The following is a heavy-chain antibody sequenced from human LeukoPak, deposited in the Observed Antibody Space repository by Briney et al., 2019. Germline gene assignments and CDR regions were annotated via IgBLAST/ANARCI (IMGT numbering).Heavy chain of an antibody. Sequence: SETLSLTCTVSGGSISSSSYYWGWIRQPPGKGLEWIGSIYYSGSTYYNPSLKSRVTISVDTSKNQFSLKLSSVTAADTAVYYCARDHDGYSYSVDAFDIWGQGTMDTVSS. CDR3: ARDHDGYSYSVDAFDI. J-gene: IGHJ3*02. V-gene: IGHV4-39*07. D-gene: IGHD5-18*01. CDR2: IYYSGST. CDR1: GGSISSSSYY.